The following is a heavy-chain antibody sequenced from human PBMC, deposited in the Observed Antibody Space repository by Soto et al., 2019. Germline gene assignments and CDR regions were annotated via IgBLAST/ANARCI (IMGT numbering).Heavy chain of an antibody. V-gene: IGHV1-8*01. J-gene: IGHJ4*02. CDR3: ARWDYGDYARFDY. CDR1: GYTFTSHD. D-gene: IGHD4-17*01. CDR2: MNPNSGNT. Sequence: QVQLVQSGAEVKKSGASVKVSCKASGYTFTSHDINWVRQATGQGLEWMGWMNPNSGNTGYAQKFQGRVTMTRNTSIRTAYVELSSLRSEDTAVYYCARWDYGDYARFDYWGQGTLVTVSS.